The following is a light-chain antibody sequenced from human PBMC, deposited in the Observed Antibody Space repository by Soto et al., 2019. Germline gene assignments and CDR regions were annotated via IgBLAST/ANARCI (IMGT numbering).Light chain of an antibody. CDR3: QQYGGSPRIT. Sequence: EIVWTQSPGTLSLSAGERATLSCRASQSVSSSYLAWYQQKPGQAPRLLIYGASNRATGIPDRFSGSGSGTDFTLIINRLEPEDVAIYYCQQYGGSPRITFGQGTRLEIK. J-gene: IGKJ5*01. V-gene: IGKV3-20*01. CDR2: GAS. CDR1: QSVSSSY.